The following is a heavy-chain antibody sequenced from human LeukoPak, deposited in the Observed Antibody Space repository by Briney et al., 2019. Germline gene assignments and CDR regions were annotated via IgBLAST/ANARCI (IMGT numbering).Heavy chain of an antibody. D-gene: IGHD6-13*01. CDR1: GYTFTSCG. CDR3: SGDPTPADIAAAGFNWFDP. CDR2: TSAYNGNT. V-gene: IGHV1-18*01. Sequence: GSAVTLTCKGSGYTFTSCGISWVRQPPGQGLERMGWTSAYNGNTNYAQTLHGKGPMTTDTYTSTASMELRIHRPGDADVYSYSGDPTPADIAAAGFNWFDPWGQGSLVTVSA. J-gene: IGHJ5*02.